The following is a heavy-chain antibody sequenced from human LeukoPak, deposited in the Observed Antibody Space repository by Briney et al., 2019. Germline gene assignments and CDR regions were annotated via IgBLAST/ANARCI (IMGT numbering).Heavy chain of an antibody. V-gene: IGHV1-69*06. CDR1: GGTFSSYA. CDR2: IIPIFGTA. CDR3: ARALPGIAAAEDP. Sequence: ASVKVSCKASGGTFSSYAISWVRQAPGQGLEWMGGIIPIFGTANYAQKFQGRVTITADKSTSTAYMELSSLRSEDTAVYYCARALPGIAAAEDPWGQGTLVTVSS. D-gene: IGHD6-13*01. J-gene: IGHJ5*02.